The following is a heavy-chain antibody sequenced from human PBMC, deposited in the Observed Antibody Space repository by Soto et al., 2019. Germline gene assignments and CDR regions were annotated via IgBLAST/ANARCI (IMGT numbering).Heavy chain of an antibody. CDR2: IYSGGST. V-gene: IGHV3-66*01. CDR1: GFTVSTKY. D-gene: IGHD1-1*01. J-gene: IGHJ6*04. Sequence: EVPLVESGGGLVQPGGSLRLSCAASGFTVSTKYMSWVRQAPGKGLEWVSVIYSGGSTYYADSVKVRFTIARDNSKNTRDLRVKSLRAVDRAVYYCARAAGYLLRLYYYYVSDVWFTWTTVTVSS. CDR3: ARAAGYLLRLYYYYVSDV.